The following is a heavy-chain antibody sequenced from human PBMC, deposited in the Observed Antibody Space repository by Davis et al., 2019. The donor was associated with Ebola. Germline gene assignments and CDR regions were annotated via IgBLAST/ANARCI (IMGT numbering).Heavy chain of an antibody. D-gene: IGHD6-13*01. V-gene: IGHV1-18*01. CDR1: GYTFTSYG. J-gene: IGHJ5*02. Sequence: ASVTVSCKASGYTFTSYGISWVRQAPGQGLEWMGWISAYNGNTNYAQKLQGRVTMTTDTSTSTAYMELRSLRSDDTAVYYCARASPLAAAGTFDPRGQGTLVTVSS. CDR3: ARASPLAAAGTFDP. CDR2: ISAYNGNT.